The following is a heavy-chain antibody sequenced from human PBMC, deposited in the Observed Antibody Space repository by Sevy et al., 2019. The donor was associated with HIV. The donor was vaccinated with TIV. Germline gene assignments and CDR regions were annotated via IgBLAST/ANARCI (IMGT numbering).Heavy chain of an antibody. CDR3: ARGGETPRGFDP. CDR2: IYHSGYT. V-gene: IGHV4-4*02. Sequence: SETLSLTCAVSGGSISSVNWWHWVRQPPGKGLEWIGEIYHSGYTNYNPSLKSRVTISVDNSKNQFSLKLSFVTAADTAVYYCARGGETPRGFDPWGQGSLVTDSS. D-gene: IGHD3-16*01. CDR1: GGSISSVNW. J-gene: IGHJ5*02.